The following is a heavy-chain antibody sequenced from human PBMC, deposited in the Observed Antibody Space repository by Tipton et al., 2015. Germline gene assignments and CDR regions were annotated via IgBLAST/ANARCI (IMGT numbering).Heavy chain of an antibody. CDR2: LYFSGTT. CDR3: ASPSLPHDRGDYYFQS. CDR1: SDSISSGSYY. D-gene: IGHD2-21*02. J-gene: IGHJ4*02. Sequence: LRLSCSVSSDSISSGSYYWGWIRQPPGKGLEWIGSLYFSGTTYYNPSLKSRVTISIDRFKNQFSLKLSSVTAADTAVYYCASPSLPHDRGDYYFQSWGQGSLVTVSS. V-gene: IGHV4-39*01.